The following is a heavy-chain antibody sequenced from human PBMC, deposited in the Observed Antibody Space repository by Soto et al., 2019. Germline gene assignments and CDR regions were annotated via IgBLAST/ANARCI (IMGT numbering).Heavy chain of an antibody. D-gene: IGHD6-13*01. V-gene: IGHV1-18*01. CDR2: ISAYNGNT. CDR1: GYTFTSYG. J-gene: IGHJ4*02. CDR3: ARESSSSCHDY. Sequence: QVQLVQSGAEVKKPGASVKVSCKASGYTFTSYGISWVRQAPGQGLEWMGWISAYNGNTNDAQKPQXXVTMTTDTSTSTAYMERRSLSSDDTAVYYCARESSSSCHDYWGQGTLVTVSS.